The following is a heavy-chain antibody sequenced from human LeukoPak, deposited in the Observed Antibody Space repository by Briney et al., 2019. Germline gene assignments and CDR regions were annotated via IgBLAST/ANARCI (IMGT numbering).Heavy chain of an antibody. J-gene: IGHJ3*02. CDR3: ARGNDYAHAFDI. CDR1: GFTFSSYS. D-gene: IGHD4-17*01. Sequence: GGSLRLSCAASGFTFSSYSMNWVRQAPGKGLEWVSSISSSSSYIYYADSVKGRFTISRDNAKNSLYLQMNSLRAEDTAVYYCARGNDYAHAFDIWGQGTMVTVSS. CDR2: ISSSSSYI. V-gene: IGHV3-21*01.